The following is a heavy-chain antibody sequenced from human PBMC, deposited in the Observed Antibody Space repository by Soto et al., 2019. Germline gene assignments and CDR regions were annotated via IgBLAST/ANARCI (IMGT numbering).Heavy chain of an antibody. CDR2: ISGSGGST. J-gene: IGHJ5*02. D-gene: IGHD6-19*01. Sequence: GGSLRLSCAASGFTFSSYAMSWVRQVPGKGLEWVSAISGSGGSTYYADSVKGRFTISRDNSKNTLYLQMNSLRAEDTAVYYCAKKGSGWYRGWFDPWGQGTLVTVSS. V-gene: IGHV3-23*01. CDR1: GFTFSSYA. CDR3: AKKGSGWYRGWFDP.